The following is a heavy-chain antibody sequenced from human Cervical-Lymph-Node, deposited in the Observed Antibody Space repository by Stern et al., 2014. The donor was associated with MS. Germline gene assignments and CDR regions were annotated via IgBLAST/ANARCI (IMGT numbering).Heavy chain of an antibody. CDR3: STSSDYFSAPNAFDI. CDR2: IYYSGKT. D-gene: IGHD3-22*01. CDR1: GASISSSSFL. Sequence: QVQLQESGPGLVKPSETLSLSCTVSGASISSSSFLWAWIRQPPGKGLEWIGNIYYSGKTYYNPSLGGPVTMSVDTSTNQFSLRLTSVTAADTAFYYCSTSSDYFSAPNAFDIWGQGTRVTVSS. V-gene: IGHV4-39*01. J-gene: IGHJ3*02.